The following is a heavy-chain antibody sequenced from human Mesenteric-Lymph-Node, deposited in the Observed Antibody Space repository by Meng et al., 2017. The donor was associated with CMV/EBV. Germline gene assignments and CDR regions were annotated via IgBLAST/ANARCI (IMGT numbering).Heavy chain of an antibody. CDR3: ARAPYCRGDYFDY. D-gene: IGHD2-21*01. CDR2: ISSSSSYI. V-gene: IGHV3-21*01. J-gene: IGHJ4*02. CDR1: GFTFSSYS. Sequence: GESLKISCAASGFTFSSYSMNWVRQAPGKGLAWVSSISSSSSYIYYADSVKGRFNIYRDNDKKSLYLQMNSLRAEDTAVYYWARAPYCRGDYFDYWGQGTLVTVSS.